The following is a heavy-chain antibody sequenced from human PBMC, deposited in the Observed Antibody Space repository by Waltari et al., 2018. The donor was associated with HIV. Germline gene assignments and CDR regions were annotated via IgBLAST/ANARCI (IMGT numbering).Heavy chain of an antibody. CDR1: GGTFSSYA. Sequence: QVQLVQSGAEVKKPGSSVKVSCKASGGTFSSYAICWVRQALGQGLAWMGGIKPSVRTRKDAQKFQGSVTITAYESTSTAYMELSSLRSEDTAVYYCARGSWDYVWGSYQTIRYFDYWGQGTLVTVSS. V-gene: IGHV1-69*01. CDR2: IKPSVRTR. CDR3: ARGSWDYVWGSYQTIRYFDY. D-gene: IGHD3-16*02. J-gene: IGHJ4*02.